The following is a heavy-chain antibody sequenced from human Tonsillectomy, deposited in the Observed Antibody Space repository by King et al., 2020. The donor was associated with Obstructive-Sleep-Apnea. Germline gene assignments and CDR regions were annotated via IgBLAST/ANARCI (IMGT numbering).Heavy chain of an antibody. D-gene: IGHD4-17*01. CDR1: GLTLSSYW. J-gene: IGHJ4*02. V-gene: IGHV3-7*01. CDR3: ASLPDYGRNYFDY. CDR2: IKQDGSEK. Sequence: QLVQSGGGLVQPGGSLRLSCAASGLTLSSYWMSWVRQAPGKGLEWVAHIKQDGSEKYYVDSVKGRFTISRDNAKNSLYLQMNSLRAEDTAVYYCASLPDYGRNYFDYWGQGTLVIVSS.